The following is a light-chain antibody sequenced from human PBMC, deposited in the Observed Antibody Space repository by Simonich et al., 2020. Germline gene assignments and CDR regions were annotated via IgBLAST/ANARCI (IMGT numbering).Light chain of an antibody. J-gene: IGKJ4*01. CDR2: WAS. Sequence: DIVMTQSPDSLAVSLGARATINCKSSQRVLYSSNNKNYLAWYQQKPGQPPKLLIYWASTLESGVPDRFSGSGSGTDFTLTISSLQAEDVAVYYCQQYYSTPLTFGGGTKVEIK. V-gene: IGKV4-1*01. CDR1: QRVLYSSNNKNY. CDR3: QQYYSTPLT.